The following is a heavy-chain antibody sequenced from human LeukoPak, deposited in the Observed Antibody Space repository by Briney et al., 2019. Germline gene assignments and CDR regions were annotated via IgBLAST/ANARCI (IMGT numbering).Heavy chain of an antibody. V-gene: IGHV3-13*01. D-gene: IGHD2/OR15-2a*01. CDR3: LRDCNNIRCSGARMDV. CDR2: IGTVGDT. J-gene: IGHJ6*02. CDR1: GFTFSNYD. Sequence: GESLRLSCAASGFTFSNYDMHWVRQATGKGLEWVSSIGTVGDTYYSDSVKGRFTISRENTKNSWYLQMSSLRAGDTAVYYCLRDCNNIRCSGARMDVWGQGATVIVSS.